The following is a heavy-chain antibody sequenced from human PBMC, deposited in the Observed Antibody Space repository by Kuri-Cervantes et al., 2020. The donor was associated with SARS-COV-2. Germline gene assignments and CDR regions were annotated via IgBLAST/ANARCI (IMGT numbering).Heavy chain of an antibody. J-gene: IGHJ2*01. CDR2: INHSGST. D-gene: IGHD4-17*01. CDR3: ARPYGDDLNWYFDL. Sequence: SETLSLTCAVYGGSFSGYYWSWIRQPPGKGLEWIGEINHSGSTNYNPSLKSRVTISVDTSKNQFSLKLSSVTAADTAVYYCARPYGDDLNWYFDLWGCGTLVTVSS. V-gene: IGHV4-34*01. CDR1: GGSFSGYY.